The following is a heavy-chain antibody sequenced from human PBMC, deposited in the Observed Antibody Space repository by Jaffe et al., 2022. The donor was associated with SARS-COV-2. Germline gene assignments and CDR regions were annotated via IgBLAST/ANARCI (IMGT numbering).Heavy chain of an antibody. CDR1: GGSISSYY. J-gene: IGHJ4*02. V-gene: IGHV4-59*01. CDR2: IYYSGST. CDR3: AREVVSFENYFDY. Sequence: QVQLQESGPGLVKPSETLSLTCTVSGGSISSYYWSWIRQPPGKGLEWIGYIYYSGSTNYNPSLKSRVTISVDTSKNQFSLKLSSVTAADTAVYYCAREVVSFENYFDYWGQGTLVTVSS. D-gene: IGHD2-15*01.